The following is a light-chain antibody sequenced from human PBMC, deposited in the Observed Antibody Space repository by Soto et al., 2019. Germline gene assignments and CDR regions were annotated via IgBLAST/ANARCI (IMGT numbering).Light chain of an antibody. J-gene: IGKJ4*01. Sequence: EIVLTQSPATLSLSPGERATLSCRASQSVGSSLAWYQQKPGQAPRLLINDSYNRATGIQARFSGSGSGTDFTLTIRSLEPEDFAVYYCKQRNDWPLTFGGGTKVDIK. V-gene: IGKV3-11*01. CDR2: DSY. CDR1: QSVGSS. CDR3: KQRNDWPLT.